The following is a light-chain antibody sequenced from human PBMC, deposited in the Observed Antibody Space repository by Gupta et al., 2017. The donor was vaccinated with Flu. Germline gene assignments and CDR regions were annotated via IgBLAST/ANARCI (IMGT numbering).Light chain of an antibody. Sequence: SNVLTQQPSVSVAPGQTARITCGGNNIGSKSVHWYQQKPGQAPVLVVYDGSDRPSGIPERFSGSNSGNTATLTISRVEAGDEADYYCQVWDSSSDHPQFFGTGTKVTVL. CDR3: QVWDSSSDHPQF. CDR2: DGS. J-gene: IGLJ1*01. CDR1: NIGSKS. V-gene: IGLV3-21*02.